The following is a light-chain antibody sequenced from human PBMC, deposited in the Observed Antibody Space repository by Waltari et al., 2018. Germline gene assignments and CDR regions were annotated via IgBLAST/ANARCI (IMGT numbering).Light chain of an antibody. V-gene: IGLV1-36*01. J-gene: IGLJ3*02. Sequence: QSVLTQPPSVSEAPRQWVTISCSGSNSNIGNNAVNWYQKLPGKAPKLLIYYDNHLWPGVSDRFSGSKSDTSAALAISGLQSEDEADYYCEAWDDTLNGVVFGGGTKLTVL. CDR3: EAWDDTLNGVV. CDR2: YDN. CDR1: NSNIGNNA.